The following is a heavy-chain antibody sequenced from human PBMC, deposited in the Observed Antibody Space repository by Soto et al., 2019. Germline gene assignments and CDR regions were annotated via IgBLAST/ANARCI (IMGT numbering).Heavy chain of an antibody. CDR3: ARRNYYGSGSYSRGYYYGMDV. V-gene: IGHV5-51*01. J-gene: IGHJ6*02. Sequence: GESLKISCKGSGYSFTSYWIGWVRQMPGKGLEWMGIIYPGDSDTRYSPSFQGQVTISADKSISTAYLQWSSLKASDTAMYYCARRNYYGSGSYSRGYYYGMDVWGQGTTVTSP. CDR2: IYPGDSDT. D-gene: IGHD3-10*01. CDR1: GYSFTSYW.